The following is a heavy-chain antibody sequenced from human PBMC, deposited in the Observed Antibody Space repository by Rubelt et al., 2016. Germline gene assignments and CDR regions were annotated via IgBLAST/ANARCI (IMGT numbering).Heavy chain of an antibody. Sequence: EVQLVQSGAEVKKPGESLRISCKGSGYNFTTYWISWVRQTPGNGLEWMGRIDPSDSYINYSPPFQGHVPLSADKSISTAYLQWSSLKASDTAMYYCGRGNSWYPLWGQGTLVTVSS. V-gene: IGHV5-10-1*03. D-gene: IGHD6-13*01. J-gene: IGHJ4*02. CDR3: GRGNSWYPL. CDR1: GYNFTTYW. CDR2: IDPSDSYI.